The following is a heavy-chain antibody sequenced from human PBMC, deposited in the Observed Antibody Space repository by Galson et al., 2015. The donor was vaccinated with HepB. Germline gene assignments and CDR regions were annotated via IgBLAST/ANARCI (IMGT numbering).Heavy chain of an antibody. D-gene: IGHD6-19*01. Sequence: SVKVSCKASGYTFTSYGISWVRQAPGQGLEWMGWISAYNGNTNYAQKLQGRVTMTTDTSTSTAYMELSSLRSEDTAVYYCARGYRGGSSGWYRTGGYFDYWGQGTLVTVSS. CDR1: GYTFTSYG. V-gene: IGHV1-18*04. J-gene: IGHJ4*02. CDR2: ISAYNGNT. CDR3: ARGYRGGSSGWYRTGGYFDY.